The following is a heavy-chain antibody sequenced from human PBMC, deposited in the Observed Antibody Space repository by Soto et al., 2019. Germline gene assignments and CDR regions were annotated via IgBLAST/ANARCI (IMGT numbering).Heavy chain of an antibody. CDR2: ISHDGSIT. Sequence: QEQLVESGGGVVEPGRSLRLSCAASGFTFSSYAMHWVRQAPGKGLEWVAVISHDGSITYYSDSVKGRFTMSRDNSNNTLFLQMSSLRSEDTAIYYCAKDEYWESHFYYFMDLWGRGTTVTVSS. J-gene: IGHJ6*03. D-gene: IGHD3-16*01. CDR1: GFTFSSYA. CDR3: AKDEYWESHFYYFMDL. V-gene: IGHV3-30*15.